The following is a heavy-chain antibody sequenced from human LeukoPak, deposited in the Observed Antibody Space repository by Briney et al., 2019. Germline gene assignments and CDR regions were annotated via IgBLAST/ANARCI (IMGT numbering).Heavy chain of an antibody. CDR2: INSGSNYI. J-gene: IGHJ4*02. V-gene: IGHV3-21*01. CDR1: GFTFSSYT. Sequence: GGSLRLSCAASGFTFSSYTINWVRQPPGKGLEWVASINSGSNYIFYADSVKGRFTISRDNGKNSLSLQMNSLRAEDTAVYYCARDRGGRVVVTATYFDSWGQATLVTASS. CDR3: ARDRGGRVVVTATYFDS. D-gene: IGHD2-21*02.